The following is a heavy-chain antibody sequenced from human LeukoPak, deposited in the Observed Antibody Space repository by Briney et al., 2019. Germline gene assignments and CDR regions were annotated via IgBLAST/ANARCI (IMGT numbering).Heavy chain of an antibody. CDR1: GFTFSSYG. V-gene: IGHV3-30*18. J-gene: IGHJ4*02. CDR2: ISYDGSNK. Sequence: GGSRRLSCAPSGFTFSSYGMHWVRQPPGKGLEGGAVISYDGSNKYYADSVKGRFTISRDNSKNTLYLQMNSLRAEDTAVYYCAKDTERYCSGGSCYYFDYWGQGTLVTVSS. D-gene: IGHD2-15*01. CDR3: AKDTERYCSGGSCYYFDY.